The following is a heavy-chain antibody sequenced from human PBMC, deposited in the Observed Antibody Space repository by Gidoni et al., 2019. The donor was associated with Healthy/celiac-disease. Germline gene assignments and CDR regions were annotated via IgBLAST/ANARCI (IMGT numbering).Heavy chain of an antibody. J-gene: IGHJ4*02. CDR2: INPRCGST. CDR1: GYTFTIYY. D-gene: IGHD3-10*01. V-gene: IGHV1-46*01. Sequence: QVQLVQSGAEVKKPGASVKVSCKASGYTFTIYYMHWVRQAPGQGLEWMGIINPRCGSTTYAQKFQGRVTMTRDTSTSTVYMELSSLRSEDTAMDYCARVVDYYGSRVYDYWGQGTLVTVSS. CDR3: ARVVDYYGSRVYDY.